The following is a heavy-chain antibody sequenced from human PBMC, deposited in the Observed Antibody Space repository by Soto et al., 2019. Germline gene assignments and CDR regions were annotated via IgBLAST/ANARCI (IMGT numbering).Heavy chain of an antibody. CDR3: ANRPFFEWAPYYGLDV. Sequence: QMQLQESGPGLVKPSETLSLTCVVSGGSITGSDSWTCVRQSPENWLEWIGEIFHSGNTNYSPSLKSRVTISLDKSANQFSLKVHSLTAADTAIYYCANRPFFEWAPYYGLDVWGPGTTVIVSS. CDR1: GGSITGSDS. V-gene: IGHV4-4*02. J-gene: IGHJ6*02. D-gene: IGHD3-3*02. CDR2: IFHSGNT.